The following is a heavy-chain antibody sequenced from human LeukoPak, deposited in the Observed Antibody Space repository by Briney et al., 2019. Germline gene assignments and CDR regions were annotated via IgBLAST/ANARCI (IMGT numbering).Heavy chain of an antibody. V-gene: IGHV3-74*01. D-gene: IGHD3-22*01. Sequence: GGSLRLSCAASGFTFDYYWMHWVRQAPGKGLMWVSRINTDGSNTHYADSVKGRFTISRDNAKNTLYLQMNGLRVEDTAVYYCAVWGEDRSGHRFDFWGQGTLVTVSS. CDR2: INTDGSNT. CDR3: AVWGEDRSGHRFDF. J-gene: IGHJ4*02. CDR1: GFTFDYYW.